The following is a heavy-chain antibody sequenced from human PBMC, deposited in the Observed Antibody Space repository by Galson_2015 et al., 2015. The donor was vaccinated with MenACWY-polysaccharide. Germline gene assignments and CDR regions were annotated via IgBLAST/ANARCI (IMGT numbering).Heavy chain of an antibody. CDR2: TSYTGST. Sequence: LSLTCTVSGGSIRTETSFWGWLRQPPGKGLEWIGTTSYTGSTYYNPSLKGRVAFSTDTSNNHFSLTVTSVTAADTAVYYCARRRKRVAGEFDYWGQGTLVTVSS. CDR3: ARRRKRVAGEFDY. J-gene: IGHJ4*02. CDR1: GGSIRTETSF. V-gene: IGHV4-39*02. D-gene: IGHD6-19*01.